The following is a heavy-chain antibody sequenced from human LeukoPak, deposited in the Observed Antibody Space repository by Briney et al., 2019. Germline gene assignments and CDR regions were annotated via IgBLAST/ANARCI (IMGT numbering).Heavy chain of an antibody. Sequence: GASVKVSCKASGYTFTSYAMHWVRQAPGQRLEWMGWINAGNGNTKYSQKFQGRVTITRDTSASTAYMELSSLRSEDTAVYYCARAYPPQWELLRVFVDFDYWGQGTLVTVSS. J-gene: IGHJ4*02. CDR2: INAGNGNT. CDR1: GYTFTSYA. CDR3: ARAYPPQWELLRVFVDFDY. D-gene: IGHD1-26*01. V-gene: IGHV1-3*01.